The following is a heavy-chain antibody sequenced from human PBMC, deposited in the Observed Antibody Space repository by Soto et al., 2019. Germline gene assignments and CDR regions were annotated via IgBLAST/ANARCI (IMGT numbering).Heavy chain of an antibody. D-gene: IGHD2-8*01. Sequence: GGSLRLSCAASGFTFSSYGMHWGRQAPGKGLEWVAVIWYDGSNKYYADSVKGRFTISRDNSKNTLYLQMNSLRAEDTAVYYCARDQWYCTNGVCPDDAFDIWGQGTMVTVSS. CDR2: IWYDGSNK. J-gene: IGHJ3*02. CDR3: ARDQWYCTNGVCPDDAFDI. V-gene: IGHV3-33*01. CDR1: GFTFSSYG.